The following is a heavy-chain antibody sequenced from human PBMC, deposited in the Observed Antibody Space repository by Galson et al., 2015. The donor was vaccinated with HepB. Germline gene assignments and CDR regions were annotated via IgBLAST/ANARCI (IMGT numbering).Heavy chain of an antibody. CDR1: GYTFTSYY. CDR3: ARDFRPHGGIAAAGTFGGGAY. Sequence: SVKVSCKASGYTFTSYYMHWVRQAPGQGLEWMGIINPSGGSTSYAQKFQGRVTMTRDTSTSTVYMELSSLRSEDTAVYYCARDFRPHGGIAAAGTFGGGAYWGQGTLVTVSS. D-gene: IGHD6-13*01. J-gene: IGHJ4*02. CDR2: INPSGGST. V-gene: IGHV1-46*01.